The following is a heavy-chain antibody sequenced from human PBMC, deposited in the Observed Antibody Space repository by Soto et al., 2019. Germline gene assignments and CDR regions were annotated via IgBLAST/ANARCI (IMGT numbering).Heavy chain of an antibody. D-gene: IGHD1-20*01. Sequence: PGGSLRLSCAASGFTSSDYYMSWIRQAPGKGLEWVSYISSSGSTIYYADSVKGRFTISRDNAKNSLYLQMDSLRAEDTAVYYCARGSLITGTLQYYYYGMDVWGEGTTVTASS. CDR3: ARGSLITGTLQYYYYGMDV. V-gene: IGHV3-11*01. CDR1: GFTSSDYY. CDR2: ISSSGSTI. J-gene: IGHJ6*04.